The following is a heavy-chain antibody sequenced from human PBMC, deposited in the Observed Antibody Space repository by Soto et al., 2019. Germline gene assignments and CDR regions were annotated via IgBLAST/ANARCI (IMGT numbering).Heavy chain of an antibody. CDR3: ASGIVGAPGFNYYYYGMDV. D-gene: IGHD1-26*01. CDR2: IKQDGSEK. V-gene: IGHV3-7*01. CDR1: GFTFSSYW. Sequence: GGSLRLSCAASGFTFSSYWMSWVRQAPGKGLEWVANIKQDGSEKYYVDSVKGRFTISRDNAKNSLYLQMNSLRAEDTAVYYCASGIVGAPGFNYYYYGMDVWGQGTTVTVSS. J-gene: IGHJ6*02.